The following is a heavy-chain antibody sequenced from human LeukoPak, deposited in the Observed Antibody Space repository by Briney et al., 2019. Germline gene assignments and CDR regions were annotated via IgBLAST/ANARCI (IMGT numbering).Heavy chain of an antibody. D-gene: IGHD3-9*01. V-gene: IGHV1-18*01. CDR3: ARGGDGDILTGLVFDY. J-gene: IGHJ4*02. CDR2: ISAYNGNT. CDR1: GYRFTSYG. Sequence: ASVKVSCKASGYRFTSYGISWERQAPGQGLEWMGWISAYNGNTNYAQKLQGRVTMTTDTSTSTAYMELRSLRSDDTAVYYCARGGDGDILTGLVFDYWGQGTLVTVSS.